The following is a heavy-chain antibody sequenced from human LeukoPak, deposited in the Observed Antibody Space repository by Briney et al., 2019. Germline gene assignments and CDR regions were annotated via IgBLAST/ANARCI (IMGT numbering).Heavy chain of an antibody. Sequence: SGTLSLTCTVSGGSISNDRCYWGWVRQPPGKGLEWIGSVYYTGSTYYNPSLKNRVTVSVDTSKNQFSLKLSSMTATDAAVFYCARRDNYYGMDVWGQGITISVSS. V-gene: IGHV4-39*01. D-gene: IGHD2-21*02. CDR2: VYYTGST. CDR1: GGSISNDRCY. J-gene: IGHJ6*02. CDR3: ARRDNYYGMDV.